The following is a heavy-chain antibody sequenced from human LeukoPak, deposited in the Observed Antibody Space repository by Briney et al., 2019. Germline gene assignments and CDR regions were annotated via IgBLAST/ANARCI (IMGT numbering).Heavy chain of an antibody. CDR2: VYYSGNT. V-gene: IGHV4-39*01. D-gene: IGHD6-19*01. CDR1: GGSISSYY. CDR3: ARPEGYSSDWSQGWFDP. J-gene: IGHJ5*02. Sequence: PSETLSLTCTVSGGSISSYYWGWIRQPPGKGLEWIGSVYYSGNTYYNPSLKSRVTISVDTSKNQFSLKLSSVTAADTAVYYCARPEGYSSDWSQGWFDPWGQGTLVTVSS.